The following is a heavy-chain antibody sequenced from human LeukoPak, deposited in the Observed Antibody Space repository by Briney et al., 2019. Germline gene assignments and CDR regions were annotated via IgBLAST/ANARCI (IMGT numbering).Heavy chain of an antibody. V-gene: IGHV1-69*05. D-gene: IGHD3-3*01. CDR1: GGTFSSYA. CDR2: IIPIFGTA. Sequence: ASVKISCKASGGTFSSYAISWVRQAPGQGLEWMGGIIPIFGTANYAQKFQGRVTITTDESTSTAYMELSSLRSEDTAVYYCAREGGDYDSPFDCWGQGTLVTVSS. J-gene: IGHJ4*02. CDR3: AREGGDYDSPFDC.